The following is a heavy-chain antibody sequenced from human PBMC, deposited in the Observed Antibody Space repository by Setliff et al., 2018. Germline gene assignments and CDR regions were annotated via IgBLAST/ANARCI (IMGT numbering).Heavy chain of an antibody. V-gene: IGHV3-23*01. CDR1: GLSFSSYA. CDR3: VTSAIIIYYFDF. Sequence: PGGSLRLSCVASGLSFSSYAINWVRQAPGKGLEWIAYISSRSNTIYYADSVKGRFTISRDNSKNTLYLQMNSLRAEDTAVYYCVTSAIIIYYFDFWGQGTPVTVSS. D-gene: IGHD3-10*01. J-gene: IGHJ4*02. CDR2: ISSRSNTI.